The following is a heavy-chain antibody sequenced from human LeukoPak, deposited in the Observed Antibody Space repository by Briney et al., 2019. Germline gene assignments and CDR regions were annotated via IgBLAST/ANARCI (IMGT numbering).Heavy chain of an antibody. Sequence: SETLSLTCTVSGASMNDYYWTWIRQPPGKGLEWIVHIFRRGRTNYNSSLKSRVTISVEPSKNQFSLRLTSVTAADTAVYYCASGYSSSWEFDYWGQGTLVTVSS. D-gene: IGHD6-13*01. CDR2: IFRRGRT. CDR3: ASGYSSSWEFDY. CDR1: GASMNDYY. J-gene: IGHJ4*02. V-gene: IGHV4-59*13.